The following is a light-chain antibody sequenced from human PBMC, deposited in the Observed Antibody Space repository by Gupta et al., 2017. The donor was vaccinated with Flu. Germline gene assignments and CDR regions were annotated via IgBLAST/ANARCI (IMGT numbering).Light chain of an antibody. CDR3: CSYAGNYNWV. CDR1: SSDVGGYNY. CDR2: DVS. V-gene: IGLV2-11*01. J-gene: IGLJ3*02. Sequence: QSALTQPRPVSGSPGQSVTISCTGTSSDVGGYNYVSWYQQQPGKAPKLMIFDVSKRPAGVPDRLSGSKSGNTASLTISGLQVEDEADYYCCSYAGNYNWVFGGGTKLTVL.